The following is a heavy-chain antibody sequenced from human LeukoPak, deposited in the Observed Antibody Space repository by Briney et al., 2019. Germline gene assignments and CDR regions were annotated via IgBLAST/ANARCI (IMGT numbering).Heavy chain of an antibody. D-gene: IGHD4-17*01. J-gene: IGHJ4*02. Sequence: KSSETLSLTCAVYGGSFSSYYWSWIREPPGKGLEWIGYIYYSGSTNYNPSLKSRVTISVDTSENQFSLKLSSVTAADTAVYYCARGNDYGDYGGWYWXQGXLXTXTS. CDR2: IYYSGST. CDR1: GGSFSSYY. V-gene: IGHV4-59*01. CDR3: ARGNDYGDYGGWY.